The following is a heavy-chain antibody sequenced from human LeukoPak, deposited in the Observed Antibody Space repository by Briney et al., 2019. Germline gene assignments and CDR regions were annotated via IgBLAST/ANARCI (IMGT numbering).Heavy chain of an antibody. V-gene: IGHV4-34*01. D-gene: IGHD2-2*01. CDR1: GASFSNYY. J-gene: IGHJ4*02. CDR2: INHTGST. CDR3: ASSVVVPSAADY. Sequence: SETLSLTCVVYGASFSNYYWSWIRQPPGKGLEWIGEINHTGSTNYNPSLKSRVTISVDMSKNQFSLKVTSMTAADTAVYYCASSVVVPSAADYWGQGTLVTVSS.